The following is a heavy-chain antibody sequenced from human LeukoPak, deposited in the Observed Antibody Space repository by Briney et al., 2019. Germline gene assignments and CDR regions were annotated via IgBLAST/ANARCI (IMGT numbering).Heavy chain of an antibody. CDR2: ISGSGGA. CDR1: GITLSNYG. CDR3: AKRGVVIRVFLVGFHKEAYYFDS. V-gene: IGHV3-23*01. Sequence: GGSLRLSCAVSGITLSNYGMSWVRQAPGKGLEWVAGISGSGGAQYADSVKGRFTVSRDNAKNRLYLHMNSLRAEDTAMYFCAKRGVVIRVFLVGFHKEAYYFDSWGQGVLVTVSS. D-gene: IGHD3-10*01. J-gene: IGHJ4*02.